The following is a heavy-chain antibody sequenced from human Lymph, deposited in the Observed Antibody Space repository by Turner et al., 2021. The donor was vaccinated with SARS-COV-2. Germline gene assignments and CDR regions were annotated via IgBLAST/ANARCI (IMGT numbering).Heavy chain of an antibody. CDR2: INPSSGGT. D-gene: IGHD3-10*01. CDR1: GYTFTGYY. J-gene: IGHJ4*02. CDR3: ASSRDLQTMVRGVEPFDY. Sequence: QVQLGQSGADVRKPGASVKVPCKASGYTFTGYYMHWVRQASGQGLEWMGWINPSSGGTNYAEKFQGRVTMTRDTSISTDNMEMSRLRSDDTAVYYCASSRDLQTMVRGVEPFDYWGQGTLVTVSS. V-gene: IGHV1-2*02.